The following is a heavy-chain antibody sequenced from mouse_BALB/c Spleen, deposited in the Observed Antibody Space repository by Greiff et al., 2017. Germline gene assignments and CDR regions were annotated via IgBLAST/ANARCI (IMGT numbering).Heavy chain of an antibody. Sequence: QVQLQQSGAELAKPGASVKMSCKASGYTFTSYWMHWVKQRPGQGLEWIGYINPSTGYTEYNQKFKDKATLTADKSSSTAYMQLSSLTSEDSAVYYCARSWAYYRYDVAYWGQGTLVTVSA. V-gene: IGHV1-7*01. CDR2: INPSTGYT. CDR3: ARSWAYYRYDVAY. CDR1: GYTFTSYW. J-gene: IGHJ3*01. D-gene: IGHD2-14*01.